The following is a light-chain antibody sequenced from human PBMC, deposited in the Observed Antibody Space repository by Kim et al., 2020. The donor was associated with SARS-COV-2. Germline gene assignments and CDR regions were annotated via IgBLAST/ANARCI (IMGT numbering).Light chain of an antibody. Sequence: QSALTQPASVSGSPGQSITISCTGTSSDVGGYNYVSWYQQHPGKAPKLMIYDVSKRPSGVSNRFSGSKSGNTASLTISGLQAEDEADYYCSSYTSSSTVVFGGGTERSV. J-gene: IGLJ2*01. CDR3: SSYTSSSTVV. CDR1: SSDVGGYNY. V-gene: IGLV2-14*01. CDR2: DVS.